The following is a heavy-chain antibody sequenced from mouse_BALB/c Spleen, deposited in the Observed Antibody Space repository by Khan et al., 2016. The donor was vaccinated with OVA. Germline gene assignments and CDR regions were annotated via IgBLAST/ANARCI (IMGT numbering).Heavy chain of an antibody. CDR1: GYTFTTYW. CDR3: ERDRIDY. V-gene: IGHV1-7*01. Sequence: VELVESGAELAKPGASVKMSCKASGYTFTTYWMHWVKQRPGQGLEWIGYINPTSDYTDYNEKFKDKATLSADKSSSTAYMQLSSLTSEDSAVYYCERDRIDYWGQGTTLTVSS. J-gene: IGHJ2*01. CDR2: INPTSDYT.